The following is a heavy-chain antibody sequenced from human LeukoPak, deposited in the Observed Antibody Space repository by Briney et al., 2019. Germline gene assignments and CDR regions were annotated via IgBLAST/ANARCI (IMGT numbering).Heavy chain of an antibody. CDR3: ARTQYSSGWYLDAFDI. V-gene: IGHV1-8*01. CDR1: GYTFTSYD. J-gene: IGHJ3*02. CDR2: MNPNSGNT. Sequence: ASVKVSCKASGYTFTSYDINWVRQATGQGLEWMGWMNPNSGNTGYAQKFQGRVTMTRNTSISTAYMELSSLRSEDTAVYYCARTQYSSGWYLDAFDIWGQGTMVTVSS. D-gene: IGHD6-19*01.